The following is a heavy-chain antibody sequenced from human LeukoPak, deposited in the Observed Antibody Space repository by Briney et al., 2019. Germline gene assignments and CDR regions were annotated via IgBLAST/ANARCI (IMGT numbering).Heavy chain of an antibody. CDR2: ISSSSSYI. CDR1: GFTFSSYS. V-gene: IGHV3-21*01. D-gene: IGHD3-22*01. J-gene: IGHJ4*02. Sequence: SGGSLRLSCAASGFTFSSYSMNWVRQAPGKGLEWVSSISSSSSYIYYADSVKGRFTISRDNAKNSLYLQMNSLRAEDTGVYYCARGADSSGYYFDYWGQGTLVTVSS. CDR3: ARGADSSGYYFDY.